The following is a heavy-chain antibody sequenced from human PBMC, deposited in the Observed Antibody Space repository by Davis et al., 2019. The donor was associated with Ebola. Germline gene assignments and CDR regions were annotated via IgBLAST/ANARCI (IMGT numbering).Heavy chain of an antibody. D-gene: IGHD3-22*01. Sequence: PSETLSLTCTVSGGSFSSRAYHWSWIRQPPGKGLEWIGYISYSGSTNYNPSLKSRVTISVATSKNQFSLKLSSVTAADTAVYYCARATMMVRAGLHFDYWGQGTLVTVSS. CDR1: GGSFSSRAYH. J-gene: IGHJ4*02. CDR2: ISYSGST. V-gene: IGHV4-61*08. CDR3: ARATMMVRAGLHFDY.